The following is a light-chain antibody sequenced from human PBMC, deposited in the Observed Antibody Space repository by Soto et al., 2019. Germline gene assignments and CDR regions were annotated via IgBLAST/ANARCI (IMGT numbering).Light chain of an antibody. CDR2: GAS. CDR1: QSVINNY. V-gene: IGKV3-20*01. J-gene: IGKJ1*01. Sequence: EVVLTQSPGTLSSSPGERATLSCRASQSVINNYLAWYQQKPGQAPRLLIYGASSRATGIPVRFSGSGSGTDFTLTISRLEPEDFAVYYCQQYAKSPEWTFGQGTKVEIK. CDR3: QQYAKSPEWT.